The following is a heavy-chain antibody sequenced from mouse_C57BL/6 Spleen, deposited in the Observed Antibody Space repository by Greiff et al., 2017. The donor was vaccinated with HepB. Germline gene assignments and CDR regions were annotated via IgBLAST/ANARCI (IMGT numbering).Heavy chain of an antibody. CDR1: GYTFTSYW. CDR2: IYPNSGGT. Sequence: QVQLQQPGAELVKPGASVKLSCKASGYTFTSYWMHWVKQSPVRGLEWIGRIYPNSGGTKYNEKFKSKATLTVDKPSSTAYMQLSSLTSEDSAVYYCARSWGYYYGSSPYWYFYVWGTGTTVTVSS. CDR3: ARSWGYYYGSSPYWYFYV. V-gene: IGHV1-72*01. J-gene: IGHJ1*03. D-gene: IGHD1-1*01.